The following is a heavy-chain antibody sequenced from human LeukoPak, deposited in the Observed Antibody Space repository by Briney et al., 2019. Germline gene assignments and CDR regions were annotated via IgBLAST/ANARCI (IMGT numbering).Heavy chain of an antibody. CDR3: ARRNWGFHYNWFDP. J-gene: IGHJ5*02. CDR1: GGSFSGYQ. D-gene: IGHD7-27*01. CDR2: INHSGNP. V-gene: IGHV4-34*01. Sequence: PSETLSLTCAVYGGSFSGYQWNWIRQPPGSGLEWIGEINHSGNPNYNPSLKSRVTISMDVSKNQFSLRLNSVTAADTAVYYCARRNWGFHYNWFDPWGQGTLVTVSS.